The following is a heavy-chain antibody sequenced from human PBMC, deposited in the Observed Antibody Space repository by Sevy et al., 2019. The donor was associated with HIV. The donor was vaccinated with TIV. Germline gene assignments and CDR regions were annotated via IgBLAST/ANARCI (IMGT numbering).Heavy chain of an antibody. Sequence: ASVKVSCKASGYTFDSYGISWVRQAPGQGLEWMGWIGPYNGNIKYAQNIQDRVTMTTDLSTSTAYMELRSLRSDDTAVYFCARISTRRGQFNSFDPWGQGTLVTVSS. V-gene: IGHV1-18*01. CDR3: ARISTRRGQFNSFDP. CDR2: IGPYNGNI. CDR1: GYTFDSYG. D-gene: IGHD3-10*01. J-gene: IGHJ5*02.